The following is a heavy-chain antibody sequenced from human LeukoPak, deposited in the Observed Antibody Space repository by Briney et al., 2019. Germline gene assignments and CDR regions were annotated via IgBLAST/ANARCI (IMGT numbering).Heavy chain of an antibody. CDR3: SRRGHSSSWYPFDY. V-gene: IGHV3-49*03. CDR1: GFNFGDYA. Sequence: GGSLRLSCTASGFNFGDYAMSWFRQAPGKGLEWVGFIKSIGYGGTTEYAASVKGRFTISRDDSKRLAYLQMNSLKREDTAVYYCSRRGHSSSWYPFDYWGQGTLVTVSS. D-gene: IGHD6-13*01. CDR2: IKSIGYGGTT. J-gene: IGHJ4*02.